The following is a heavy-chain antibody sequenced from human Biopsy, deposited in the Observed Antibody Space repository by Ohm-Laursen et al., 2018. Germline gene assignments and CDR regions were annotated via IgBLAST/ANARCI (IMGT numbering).Heavy chain of an antibody. CDR1: GVSINGGRYY. CDR3: ARAKTQDRSFPDWYFDL. CDR2: IFFSGDT. Sequence: TLSLTCTVSGVSINGGRYYWNWIRQHPEKGLEWLGYIFFSGDTHYNPSLRSRVDISSDMSKNEFYLRLYSVTAADTAVYYCARAKTQDRSFPDWYFDLWGRGTLVTVSS. J-gene: IGHJ2*01. D-gene: IGHD3-22*01. V-gene: IGHV4-31*03.